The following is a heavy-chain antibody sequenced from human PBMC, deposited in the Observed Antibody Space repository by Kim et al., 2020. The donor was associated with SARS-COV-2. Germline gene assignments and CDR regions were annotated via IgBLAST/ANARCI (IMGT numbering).Heavy chain of an antibody. J-gene: IGHJ4*02. V-gene: IGHV3-73*01. CDR3: TRLGYSGSCFDY. D-gene: IGHD1-26*01. Sequence: EDAAAVKGRFTISRDDSKNTAYLQMNSLKTEDTAVYYCTRLGYSGSCFDYWGQGTLVTVSS.